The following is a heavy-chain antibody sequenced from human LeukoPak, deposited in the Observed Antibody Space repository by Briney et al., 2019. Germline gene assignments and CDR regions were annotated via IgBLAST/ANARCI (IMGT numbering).Heavy chain of an antibody. V-gene: IGHV4-61*01. Sequence: SETLSLTCTVSGGSVSSGSYYWSWIRQPPGKGLEWIGYIYYSGSTNYNLSLKSRVTISVDTSKNQFSLKLSSVTAADTVVYYCARDHGDYADYWGQGTLVTVSS. D-gene: IGHD4-17*01. CDR3: ARDHGDYADY. J-gene: IGHJ4*02. CDR1: GGSVSSGSYY. CDR2: IYYSGST.